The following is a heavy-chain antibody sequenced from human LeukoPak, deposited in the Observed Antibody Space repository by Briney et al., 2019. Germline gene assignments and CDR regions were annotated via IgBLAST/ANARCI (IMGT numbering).Heavy chain of an antibody. CDR1: GYTFTGYY. D-gene: IGHD3-3*01. V-gene: IGHV1-2*02. J-gene: IGHJ4*02. CDR3: AREGLGSHDFWSGYYNY. CDR2: INPNSGGT. Sequence: ASVKVSCKASGYTFTGYYMHWVRQAPGQGLEWMGWINPNSGGTNYAQKFQGRVTMTRDTSISTAYMELSRLRSDDTAVYYCAREGLGSHDFWSGYYNYWGQVTLVTVSS.